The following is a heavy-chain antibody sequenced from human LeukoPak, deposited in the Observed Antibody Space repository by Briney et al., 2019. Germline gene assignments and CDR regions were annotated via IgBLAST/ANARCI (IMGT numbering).Heavy chain of an antibody. CDR3: GRGSGGILEWLFNN. Sequence: GGSLRLPCAASGFTFSTYNMIWFRQAPGKGPEWVSAISSSRSNTYYSDSVRGRFTISRDNAKNSLYLQMNSLRAEDTAVYYCGRGSGGILEWLFNNWGQGTLVTVSS. J-gene: IGHJ4*02. CDR2: ISSSRSNT. D-gene: IGHD3-3*01. V-gene: IGHV3-21*01. CDR1: GFTFSTYN.